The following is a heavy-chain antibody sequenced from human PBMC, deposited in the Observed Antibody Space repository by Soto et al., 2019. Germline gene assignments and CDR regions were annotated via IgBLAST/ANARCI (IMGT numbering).Heavy chain of an antibody. CDR1: GFTFSDYY. CDR2: ISSSSSYT. CDR3: ARFGSADGSGSYYYYGMDV. J-gene: IGHJ6*02. D-gene: IGHD3-10*01. V-gene: IGHV3-11*06. Sequence: KPGGSLRLSCAASGFTFSDYYMSWIRQAPGKGLEWVSYISSSSSYTNYADSVKGRFTISRDNAKNSLYLQMNSLRAEDTAVYYCARFGSADGSGSYYYYGMDVWAKGPRSPSP.